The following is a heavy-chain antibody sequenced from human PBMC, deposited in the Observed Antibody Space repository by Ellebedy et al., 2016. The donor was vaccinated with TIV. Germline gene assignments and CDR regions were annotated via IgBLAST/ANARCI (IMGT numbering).Heavy chain of an antibody. D-gene: IGHD2-2*01. CDR3: ARESQLLFEYFQH. J-gene: IGHJ1*01. CDR1: GYTFTGYY. Sequence: ASVKVSCXTVGYTFTGYYLHWVRQAPGQGLEWMGWINPHSGGTNYAQNFQGRVTMTRDPSISTAYMELRRLRSDDTAVYYCARESQLLFEYFQHWGQGTLVTVSS. CDR2: INPHSGGT. V-gene: IGHV1-2*02.